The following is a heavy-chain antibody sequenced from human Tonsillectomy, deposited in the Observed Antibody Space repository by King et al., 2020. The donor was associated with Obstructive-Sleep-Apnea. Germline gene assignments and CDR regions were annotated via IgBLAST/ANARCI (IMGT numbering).Heavy chain of an antibody. CDR2: IYFSGSN. CDR1: GGAISRGGYY. D-gene: IGHD4-17*01. V-gene: IGHV4-31*03. Sequence: VQLQESGPGLVKPSQTLSLTCTVSGGAISRGGYYWSWIRQHPGKGLESIGYIYFSGSNYYNPSLKGRVTISVDTSKNQFSLKLSSVTAADTAVYYCARDRLVTVTTPGVFDYWGQGTLVTVSS. J-gene: IGHJ4*02. CDR3: ARDRLVTVTTPGVFDY.